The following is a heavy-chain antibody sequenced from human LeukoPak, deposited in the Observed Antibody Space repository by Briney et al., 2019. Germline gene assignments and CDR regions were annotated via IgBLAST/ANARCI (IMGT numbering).Heavy chain of an antibody. V-gene: IGHV1-3*01. CDR3: ARDSDLELGDNWFDP. CDR1: GYTFTNYA. D-gene: IGHD5-24*01. Sequence: GASVKVSCKASGYTFTNYAMHWLRQAPGQRLEWMGWIHAGNGNTKYSQKFQGRVTITRDISASTAYMELSSLRSEDTAVYFCARDSDLELGDNWFDPWGQGTLVTVSS. J-gene: IGHJ5*02. CDR2: IHAGNGNT.